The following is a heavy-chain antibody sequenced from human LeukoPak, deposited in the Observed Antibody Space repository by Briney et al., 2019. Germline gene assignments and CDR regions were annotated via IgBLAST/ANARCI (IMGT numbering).Heavy chain of an antibody. Sequence: GGSLRLSCAVSGFTFSSSWMHWVRQAPGKGLVWVSHIKTDGSTTAYADSVKGRFTMSRDNAKNTLYLQMNSLRVEDTAVYYCVRDFRSADYWGQGTLVTVSS. J-gene: IGHJ4*02. CDR3: VRDFRSADY. V-gene: IGHV3-74*01. CDR1: GFTFSSSW. CDR2: IKTDGSTT.